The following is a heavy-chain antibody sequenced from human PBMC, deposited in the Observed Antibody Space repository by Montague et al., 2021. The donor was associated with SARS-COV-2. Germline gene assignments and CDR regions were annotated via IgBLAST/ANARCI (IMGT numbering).Heavy chain of an antibody. CDR2: IYTSGST. V-gene: IGHV4-61*02. J-gene: IGHJ3*02. CDR1: GGSISSGSYY. D-gene: IGHD3-22*01. Sequence: TLSLTCTVSGGSISSGSYYWSWIRQPAGKGLEWIGRIYTSGSTNYNPSLKSRVTISVDTSKNQFSLKLSSVTAADTAVYYCARASAGYDSSGYHADRSAFDIWGQGTMVTVSS. CDR3: ARASAGYDSSGYHADRSAFDI.